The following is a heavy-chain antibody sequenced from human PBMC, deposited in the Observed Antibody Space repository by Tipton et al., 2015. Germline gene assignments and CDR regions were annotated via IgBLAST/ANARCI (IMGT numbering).Heavy chain of an antibody. CDR3: AKQYLVGG. D-gene: IGHD2-8*02. J-gene: IGHJ4*02. CDR1: GFTFSSYA. V-gene: IGHV3-23*01. Sequence: SLRLSCAASGFTFSSYAMSWVRQAPGKGLEWVSSIGGSGDITHYADSVRGRFTISRDDSKNTLYLQINSLRAEDTAVYYCAKQYLVGGWGQGTLVTVSS. CDR2: IGGSGDIT.